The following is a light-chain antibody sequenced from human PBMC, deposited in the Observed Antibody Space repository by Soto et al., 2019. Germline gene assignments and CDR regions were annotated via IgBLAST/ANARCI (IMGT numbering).Light chain of an antibody. CDR3: QQAYRFPPS. V-gene: IGKV1-12*01. Sequence: IQMTQSPSSVSASVGDRVTITCRASQGISSWLAWYQQKPGKAPKLLIYAASNLQSGVSSRFRGSGSGTELTVTIGSLQPEDFATYYSQQAYRFPPSFCPGKKVDIK. J-gene: IGKJ3*01. CDR1: QGISSW. CDR2: AAS.